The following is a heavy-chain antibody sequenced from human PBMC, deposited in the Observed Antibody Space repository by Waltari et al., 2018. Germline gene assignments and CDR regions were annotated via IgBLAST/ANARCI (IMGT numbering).Heavy chain of an antibody. J-gene: IGHJ4*02. Sequence: EVQLLESGGGLVQPGGSLRLSCAASGFTFSSYAMSWVRQAPGKGLEWVSVIYSGGSTYYADSVKGRFTISRDNSKNTLYLQMNSLRAEDTAIYYCAKDLCSGGSCYSFDYWGQGTLVTVSS. CDR3: AKDLCSGGSCYSFDY. CDR1: GFTFSSYA. CDR2: IYSGGST. D-gene: IGHD2-15*01. V-gene: IGHV3-23*03.